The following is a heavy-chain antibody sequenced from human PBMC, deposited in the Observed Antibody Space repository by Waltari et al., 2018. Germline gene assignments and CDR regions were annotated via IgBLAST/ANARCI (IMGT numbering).Heavy chain of an antibody. Sequence: VQLVQSGAEVKKHGASVKVSCEASGYSFTSNDGNWVRPATGQGLEWMGWINPHRGEVGYTQRFQGRITMTRNTSINAVYMELSSLTADDTATYYCSDSSGPWGQGTLVTVSS. CDR3: SDSSGP. CDR1: GYSFTSND. J-gene: IGHJ5*02. D-gene: IGHD3-22*01. CDR2: INPHRGEV. V-gene: IGHV1-8*01.